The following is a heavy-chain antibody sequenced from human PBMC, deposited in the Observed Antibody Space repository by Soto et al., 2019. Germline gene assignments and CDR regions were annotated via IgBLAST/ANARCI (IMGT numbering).Heavy chain of an antibody. J-gene: IGHJ5*02. V-gene: IGHV3-13*04. Sequence: EVQLVESGGGLVQPGGSLRLSCAASGFTFSSYDMHWVRQATGKGLEWVSAIGTAGDSYYPGSVKGRFTISSENAKNSLYLQMNSLRAGDTAVYYCARASLAWSVDPWGQGTLVTVSS. CDR3: ARASLAWSVDP. CDR2: IGTAGDS. CDR1: GFTFSSYD. D-gene: IGHD3-3*01.